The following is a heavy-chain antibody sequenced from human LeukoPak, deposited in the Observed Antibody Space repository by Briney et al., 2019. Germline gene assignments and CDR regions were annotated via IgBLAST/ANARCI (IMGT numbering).Heavy chain of an antibody. CDR1: GFTFSTSA. CDR2: ISGSSAGNT. Sequence: PGGSLRLSCAASGFTFSTSAMRWVRQAPGKGLEWVSSISGSSAGNTYYADSVKRRFTISRENSKNTLYLQMNTLRADDTAAYYCARIIVGGVIGHWGQGTLVTVSS. J-gene: IGHJ4*02. D-gene: IGHD2/OR15-2a*01. V-gene: IGHV3-23*01. CDR3: ARIIVGGVIGH.